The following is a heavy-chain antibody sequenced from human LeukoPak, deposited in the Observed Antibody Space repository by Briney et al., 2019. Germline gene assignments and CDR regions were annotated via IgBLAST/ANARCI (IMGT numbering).Heavy chain of an antibody. J-gene: IGHJ4*02. CDR1: GYSISSGYY. V-gene: IGHV4-38-2*02. D-gene: IGHD2-2*01. CDR3: ARAPAAMQLDY. Sequence: ASETLSLTCTVSGYSISSGYYWGWIRQPPGKGLEWIGSIYHSGSTYYNPSLKSRVTISVDTSNNQFSLKLSSVTAADTAVYYCARAPAAMQLDYWGQGTLVTVSS. CDR2: IYHSGST.